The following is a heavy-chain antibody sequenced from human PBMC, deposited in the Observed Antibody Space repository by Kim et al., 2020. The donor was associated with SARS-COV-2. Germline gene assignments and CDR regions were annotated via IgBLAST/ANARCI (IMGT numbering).Heavy chain of an antibody. Sequence: KHYMDYVKGRFPISRDNAKNSLFLQISSLRVEDAAVYYCAAAYAPFGGAGYWGQGTLLTVSS. CDR2: K. D-gene: IGHD3-16*01. J-gene: IGHJ4*02. CDR3: AAAYAPFGGAGY. V-gene: IGHV3-7*01.